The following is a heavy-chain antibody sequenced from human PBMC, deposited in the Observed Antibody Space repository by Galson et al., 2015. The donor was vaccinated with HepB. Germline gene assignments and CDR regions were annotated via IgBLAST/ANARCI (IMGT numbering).Heavy chain of an antibody. D-gene: IGHD4-17*01. CDR1: GFTFSSYS. CDR3: ARDLSTVTNNWFDP. V-gene: IGHV3-21*01. Sequence: SLRLSCAASGFTFSSYSMNWVHQAPGKGLEWVSSISTSSSYIYYADSVKGRFTISRDNAKNSLYLQMNSLRAEDTAVYYCARDLSTVTNNWFDPWGQGTLVTVSS. J-gene: IGHJ5*02. CDR2: ISTSSSYI.